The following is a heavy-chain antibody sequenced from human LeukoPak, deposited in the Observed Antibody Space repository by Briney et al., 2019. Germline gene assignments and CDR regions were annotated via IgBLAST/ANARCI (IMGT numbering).Heavy chain of an antibody. Sequence: GGSLRLSCAASGFTFSSSGMQWVRQAPGRGLEWVAVVWYDGSIKNYADSVKGRFTISRDNSKNTLYLQMNSLRAEDTAVYYCARDSGRGSYFDYWGQGTLVTVSS. D-gene: IGHD3-16*01. CDR1: GFTFSSSG. J-gene: IGHJ4*02. CDR3: ARDSGRGSYFDY. CDR2: VWYDGSIK. V-gene: IGHV3-33*01.